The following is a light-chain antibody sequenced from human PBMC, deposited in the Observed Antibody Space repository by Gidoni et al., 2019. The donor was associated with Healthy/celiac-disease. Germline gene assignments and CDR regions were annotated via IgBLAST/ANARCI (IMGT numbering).Light chain of an antibody. J-gene: IGLJ2*01. CDR1: SPTNGSNY. CDR3: SAWDDSLSGDVV. Sequence: QSVLTQPPLPSVTPGPRVPISCSGSSPTNGSNYVDWYQQLPGTAPKLLIYRNNQRPSGVPDRFSVSKSDTSASLAISGLRCEDEADYYCSAWDDSLSGDVVFGGGTKLTVL. V-gene: IGLV1-47*01. CDR2: RNN.